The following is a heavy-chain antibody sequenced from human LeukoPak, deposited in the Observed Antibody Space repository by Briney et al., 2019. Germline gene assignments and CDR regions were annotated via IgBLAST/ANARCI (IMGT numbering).Heavy chain of an antibody. CDR2: IKQDGSEK. J-gene: IGHJ4*02. Sequence: GGSLRLSCAASGFTFSRYWMTWVRQTPGKGLEWVTNIKQDGSEKYYVDSVKGRFTVSRDNARNSVFLQMYSLRAEDTAVYYCARVSSGNNFDYWGQGTLVTVSS. CDR3: ARVSSGNNFDY. V-gene: IGHV3-7*01. CDR1: GFTFSRYW. D-gene: IGHD6-25*01.